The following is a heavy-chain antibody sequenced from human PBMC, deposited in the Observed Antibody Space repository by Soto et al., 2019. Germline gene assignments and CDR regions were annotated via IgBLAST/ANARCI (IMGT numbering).Heavy chain of an antibody. Sequence: SETLSLTCTVSGGSISSYYWSWIRQPPGKGLEWIGYIYYSGSTNYNPSLKSRVTISVDTSKNQFSLKLSSVTAADTAVYYCARGDGRGSSGFYYYYGMDVWGQGTTVTVSS. D-gene: IGHD6-25*01. J-gene: IGHJ6*02. CDR1: GGSISSYY. CDR2: IYYSGST. CDR3: ARGDGRGSSGFYYYYGMDV. V-gene: IGHV4-59*12.